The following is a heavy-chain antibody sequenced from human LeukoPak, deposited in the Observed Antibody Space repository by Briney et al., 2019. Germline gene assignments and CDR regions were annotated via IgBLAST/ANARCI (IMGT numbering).Heavy chain of an antibody. Sequence: SETLSLTCTVSGGSVSNYYWSWIRQSPGKGLEWIGYIYYTETSYNPSLKSRVTISADTSKNQFSLKLYSVTAADTAVYYCATRKLGNDYWGQGTMVTVSS. V-gene: IGHV4-59*02. J-gene: IGHJ3*01. CDR3: ATRKLGNDY. CDR1: GGSVSNYY. CDR2: IYYTET. D-gene: IGHD7-27*01.